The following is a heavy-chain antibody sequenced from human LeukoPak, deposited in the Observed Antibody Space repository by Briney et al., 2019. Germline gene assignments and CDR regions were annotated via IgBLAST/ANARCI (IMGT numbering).Heavy chain of an antibody. V-gene: IGHV1-2*02. J-gene: IGHJ2*01. D-gene: IGHD7-27*01. CDR2: INPNSGGT. CDR3: AIQPWGSGNNWYFDL. Sequence: GASVKVSCKASGYTFTGYYMHWVRQAPGQGLEWTGWINPNSGGTDYAQRFQGRVTMTRDTSISTAYMELSSLRSDDTAVYYCAIQPWGSGNNWYFDLWGRGTLVTVSS. CDR1: GYTFTGYY.